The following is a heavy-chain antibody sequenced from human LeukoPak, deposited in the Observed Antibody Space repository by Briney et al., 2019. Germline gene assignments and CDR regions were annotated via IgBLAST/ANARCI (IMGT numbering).Heavy chain of an antibody. CDR1: AFTFSHYP. J-gene: IGHJ3*02. CDR3: ARGKFFDI. CDR2: ISDDRTNR. Sequence: GGSLRLSCEASAFTFSHYPMDWVRQAPGKGLELVAIISDDRTNRYYADSVKGRFTISRDDSNNTVYLQMNSLRVDDTAIYFCARGKFFDIWGQGTMVTVSS. V-gene: IGHV3-30-3*01.